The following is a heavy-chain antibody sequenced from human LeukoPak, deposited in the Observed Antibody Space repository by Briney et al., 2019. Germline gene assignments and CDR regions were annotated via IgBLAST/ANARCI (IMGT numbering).Heavy chain of an antibody. CDR3: TKSAEMVAKTDY. Sequence: PGGSLRLSCAASGFTFSSYAMSWVRQAPGKGLEWGSAISGSGGSTYYADSVKGRFTISRDNSKNTLYLQMNSLRAEDTAVYYLTKSAEMVAKTDYWGQGTLVTVPS. CDR2: ISGSGGST. D-gene: IGHD2-15*01. J-gene: IGHJ4*02. CDR1: GFTFSSYA. V-gene: IGHV3-23*01.